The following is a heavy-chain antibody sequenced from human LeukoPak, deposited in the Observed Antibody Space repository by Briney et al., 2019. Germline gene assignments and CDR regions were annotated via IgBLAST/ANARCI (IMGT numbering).Heavy chain of an antibody. J-gene: IGHJ4*02. D-gene: IGHD1-7*01. CDR3: ARMNYVSTGWGAPFDY. V-gene: IGHV3-48*04. CDR1: GFTFSSYS. Sequence: PGGSLRLSCAASGFTFSSYSMNWVRQAPGKGLEWVSYISVSRSTIYYADSVKGRFTISRDNAKNSLYLQMNSLRAEDTAVYYCARMNYVSTGWGAPFDYWGQGTLVTVSS. CDR2: ISVSRSTI.